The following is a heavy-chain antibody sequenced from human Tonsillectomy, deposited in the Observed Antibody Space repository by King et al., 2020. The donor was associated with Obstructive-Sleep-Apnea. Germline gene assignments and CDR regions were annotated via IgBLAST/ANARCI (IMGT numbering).Heavy chain of an antibody. CDR1: GGPISSGGDY. D-gene: IGHD3-10*01. J-gene: IGHJ4*02. CDR2: ISYSGST. V-gene: IGHV4-31*03. Sequence: QLQESGPRLMKPSQTLSLTCTVSGGPISSGGDYWNWIRQHPGKGLEWMGYISYSGSTYYNPSLKSRVSISLDTSENQFSLRLSSVTAADTAVYYCARGRLWFGEFFSHWGQGTLVAVSS. CDR3: ARGRLWFGEFFSH.